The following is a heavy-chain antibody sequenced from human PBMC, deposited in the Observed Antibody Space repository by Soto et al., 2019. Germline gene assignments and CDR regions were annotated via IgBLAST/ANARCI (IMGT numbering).Heavy chain of an antibody. CDR3: ARGELQTRNYYYYYGMDV. D-gene: IGHD1-26*01. J-gene: IGHJ6*02. Sequence: ASVKVSCKASGYTFTSYDINWVRQATGQGLEWMGWMNPNSGNTGYAQKFQGRVTMTRNTSISTAYMELSSLRSEDTAVYYCARGELQTRNYYYYYGMDVWGQGTTFTVSS. CDR1: GYTFTSYD. CDR2: MNPNSGNT. V-gene: IGHV1-8*01.